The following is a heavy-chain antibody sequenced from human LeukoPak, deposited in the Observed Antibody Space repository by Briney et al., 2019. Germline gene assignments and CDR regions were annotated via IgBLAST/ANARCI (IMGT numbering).Heavy chain of an antibody. J-gene: IGHJ4*02. Sequence: SETLSLTCAVYGGSFSGYYWSWFRQPPGKGLQWIGEINHSGSTNYNPSLKSRVTISVDTSKNQFSPKRSSVTPADTAVYYCARADFWSGYSSTYWGQGTLVTVSS. V-gene: IGHV4-34*01. D-gene: IGHD3-3*01. CDR2: INHSGST. CDR1: GGSFSGYY. CDR3: ARADFWSGYSSTY.